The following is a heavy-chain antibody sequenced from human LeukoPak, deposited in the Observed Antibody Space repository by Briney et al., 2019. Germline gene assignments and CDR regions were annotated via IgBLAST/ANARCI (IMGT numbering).Heavy chain of an antibody. Sequence: SETLSLTCTVSGYSISSGYYWGWIRQPPGKGLEWIGEINHSGSTNYNPSLKSRVTISVDTSKNQFSLKLSSVTAADTAVYYCARFYYYDSSGYYFDYWGQGTLVTVSS. V-gene: IGHV4-38-2*02. CDR3: ARFYYYDSSGYYFDY. CDR2: INHSGST. J-gene: IGHJ4*02. CDR1: GYSISSGYY. D-gene: IGHD3-22*01.